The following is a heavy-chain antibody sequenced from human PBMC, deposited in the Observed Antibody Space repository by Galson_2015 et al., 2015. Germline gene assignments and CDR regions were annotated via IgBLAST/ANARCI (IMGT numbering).Heavy chain of an antibody. Sequence: SVKVSCKASGGTFSSYAISWVRQAPGQGLEWMGGIIPIFGTANYAQKFQGRVTITADESTSTAYMELSSLRSEDTAVYYCARDPLRGSYGMDVWGQGTTVTVSS. CDR1: GGTFSSYA. V-gene: IGHV1-69*13. J-gene: IGHJ6*02. CDR2: IIPIFGTA. D-gene: IGHD2-15*01. CDR3: ARDPLRGSYGMDV.